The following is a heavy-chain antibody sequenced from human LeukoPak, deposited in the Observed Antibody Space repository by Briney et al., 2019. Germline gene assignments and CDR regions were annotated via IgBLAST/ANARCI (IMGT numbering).Heavy chain of an antibody. V-gene: IGHV1-3*04. D-gene: IGHD4-17*01. J-gene: IGHJ5*02. CDR2: INSGNGNT. CDR1: GYTFSNYA. Sequence: GASVKVSCKASGYTFSNYAMHWVRQAPGQRLEWMGWINSGNGNTMYAQKFQGRATITRDTSASTAYMELSSLRSEDTAVYYCARGSSLLDYGDPLKWFDPWGQGTLVTVSS. CDR3: ARGSSLLDYGDPLKWFDP.